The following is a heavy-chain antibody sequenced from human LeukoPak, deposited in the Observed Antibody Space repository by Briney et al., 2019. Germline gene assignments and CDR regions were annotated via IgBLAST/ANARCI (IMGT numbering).Heavy chain of an antibody. CDR1: GYTFTGYY. V-gene: IGHV1-2*06. Sequence: ASVKVSCKXSGYTFTGYYMHWVRQAPGQGLEWMGRINPNSGGTNYSQKFQGRVTMTRDTSISTAYMELSRLRSDDTAVYYCARGELELPDYWGQGTLVTVSS. CDR2: INPNSGGT. CDR3: ARGELELPDY. D-gene: IGHD1-7*01. J-gene: IGHJ4*02.